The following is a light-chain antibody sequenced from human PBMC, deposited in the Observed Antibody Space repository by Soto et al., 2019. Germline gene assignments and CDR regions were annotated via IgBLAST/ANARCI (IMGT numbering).Light chain of an antibody. J-gene: IGLJ2*01. CDR3: SSYTSTSAVV. V-gene: IGLV2-14*01. CDR1: SSDVGGYNY. CDR2: DVS. Sequence: QLVLTQPASVSGSPGQSITISCTGTSSDVGGYNYVSWYQQHPGKAPKLMIYDVSNRPSGVSNRFSGSKSDNTASLAISGLQAEDEADYYCSSYTSTSAVVFGGGTKPTVL.